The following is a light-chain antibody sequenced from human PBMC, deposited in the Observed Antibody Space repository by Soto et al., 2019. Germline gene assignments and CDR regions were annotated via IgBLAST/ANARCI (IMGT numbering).Light chain of an antibody. CDR3: HQYGTSPLT. V-gene: IGKV3-20*01. J-gene: IGKJ4*01. Sequence: EMVLTQSPGTLSLSPGERATLSFRASQSRNNNFLTWYQQKPGQAPRLLIYGASTRAPGIPDRFSGSGSGTDFTLTISRLEPEDFAVYHCHQYGTSPLTFGGGTKVDTK. CDR2: GAS. CDR1: QSRNNNF.